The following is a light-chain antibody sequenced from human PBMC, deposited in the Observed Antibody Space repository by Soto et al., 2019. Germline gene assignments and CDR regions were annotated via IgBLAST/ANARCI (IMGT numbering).Light chain of an antibody. CDR2: YDD. CDR1: TSNIENNG. J-gene: IGLJ2*01. Sequence: QSVLTQPPSVSEAPRQRVTISCSGSTSNIENNGVNWYQQFPGKAPKLLIYYDDLLPSGVSDRFSGSKSGTSASLASSGLQSEDEADYYCATWDDSLNAVVFGGGTKLTVL. CDR3: ATWDDSLNAVV. V-gene: IGLV1-36*01.